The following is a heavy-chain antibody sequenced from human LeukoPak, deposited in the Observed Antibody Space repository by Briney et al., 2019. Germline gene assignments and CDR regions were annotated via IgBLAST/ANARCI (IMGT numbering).Heavy chain of an antibody. J-gene: IGHJ4*02. Sequence: PSETLSLTCAVYGGSFRGSYWSWIRQPPGKGLEWIGEINHSGSTNYNPSLKSRVIISVDTSKTQFSLKLTSVTAADTAVYYCARAGDSSGYCNYWGQGTLVTVSS. V-gene: IGHV4-34*01. CDR3: ARAGDSSGYCNY. CDR2: INHSGST. CDR1: GGSFRGSY. D-gene: IGHD3-22*01.